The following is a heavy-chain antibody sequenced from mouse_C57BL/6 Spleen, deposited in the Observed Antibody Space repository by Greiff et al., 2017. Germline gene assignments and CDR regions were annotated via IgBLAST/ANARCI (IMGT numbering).Heavy chain of an antibody. J-gene: IGHJ3*01. CDR3: ARRGLAWFAY. CDR1: GYTFTSYW. V-gene: IGHV1-53*01. Sequence: QVQLQQSGTELVQPGASVKLSCKASGYTFTSYWMHWVKQRPGQGLEWIGNINPSNGGTNYNENFKSKATLTEDRSSSTAYMQLSSLTSEDSAVYYCARRGLAWFAYWGQGTLVTVSA. D-gene: IGHD3-3*01. CDR2: INPSNGGT.